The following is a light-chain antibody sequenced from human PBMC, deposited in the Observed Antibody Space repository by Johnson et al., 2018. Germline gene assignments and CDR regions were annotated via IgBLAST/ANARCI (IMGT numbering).Light chain of an antibody. CDR1: SSNIGNNY. J-gene: IGLJ1*01. V-gene: IGLV1-51*02. CDR2: ENN. CDR3: GTWDSSLSDGNV. Sequence: QSVLTQPPSVSAAPGQKVTISCSGSSSNIGNNYVSWYQQLPGKAPKLLIYENNKRPSGIPDRFSGSKSGTSATLGITGLQTGDEADYYCGTWDSSLSDGNVFGTGTKVTVL.